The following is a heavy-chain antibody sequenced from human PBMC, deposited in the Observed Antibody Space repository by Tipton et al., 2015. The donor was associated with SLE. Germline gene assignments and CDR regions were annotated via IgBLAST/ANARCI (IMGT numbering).Heavy chain of an antibody. V-gene: IGHV4-59*11. CDR1: GGSISSHY. J-gene: IGHJ4*02. D-gene: IGHD5-24*01. CDR2: IYYSGST. Sequence: TLSLTCTVSGGSISSHYWSWIRQPPGKGLEWIGYIYYSGSTNYNPSLKSRVTISVDTSKNQFSLKLSSVTAADTAVYYCARGDGYPFDYWGQGTLVTVSS. CDR3: ARGDGYPFDY.